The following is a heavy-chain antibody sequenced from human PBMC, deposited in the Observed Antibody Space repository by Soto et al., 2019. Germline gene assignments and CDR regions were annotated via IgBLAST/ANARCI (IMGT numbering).Heavy chain of an antibody. D-gene: IGHD3-22*01. CDR2: IYYSGST. J-gene: IGHJ4*02. CDR3: ARLLQNSSGYLISHFDY. CDR1: GGSISSSSYY. V-gene: IGHV4-39*01. Sequence: SETLSLTCTVSGGSISSSSYYWGWIRQPPGKGLEWIGSIYYSGSTYYNPSLKSRVTISVDTSKNQFSLKLSSVTAADTAVYYCARLLQNSSGYLISHFDYWGQGTLVTVSS.